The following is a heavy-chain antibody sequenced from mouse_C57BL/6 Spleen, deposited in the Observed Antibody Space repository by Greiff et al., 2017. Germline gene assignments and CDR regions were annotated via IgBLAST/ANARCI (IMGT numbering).Heavy chain of an antibody. V-gene: IGHV1-53*01. J-gene: IGHJ3*01. CDR1: GYTFTSYW. CDR2: INPSNGGT. CDR3: ARWRYYDQAWFAY. D-gene: IGHD2-4*01. Sequence: QVLLQQPGTELVKPGASVKLSCKASGYTFTSYWMHWVKQRPGQGLEWIGNINPSNGGTNYNEKFKSKATLTVDKSSSTAYMQLSSLTSEDSAVYYCARWRYYDQAWFAYWGQGTLVTVSA.